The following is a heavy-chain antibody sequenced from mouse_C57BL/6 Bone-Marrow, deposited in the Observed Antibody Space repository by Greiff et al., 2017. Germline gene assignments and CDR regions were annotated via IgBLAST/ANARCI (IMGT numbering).Heavy chain of an antibody. CDR3: ARRTVFFDY. J-gene: IGHJ2*01. CDR2: IHPNSGST. Sequence: QVQLKESGAELVKPGASVKLSCKASGYTFTSYWMHWVKQRPGQGLEWIGMIHPNSGSTNYNEKFKSKATLTVDKSSSTAYMQLSSLTSEDSAVYYCARRTVFFDYWGQGTTLTVSS. V-gene: IGHV1-64*01. D-gene: IGHD4-1*01. CDR1: GYTFTSYW.